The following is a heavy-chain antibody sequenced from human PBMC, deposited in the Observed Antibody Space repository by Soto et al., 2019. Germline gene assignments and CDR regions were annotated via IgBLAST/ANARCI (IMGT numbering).Heavy chain of an antibody. CDR3: ARDNVIVKGRAFDI. Sequence: LRLSCAASGFTFSSYSMNWVRQAPGKGLEWVSSISSSSSYIYYADSVKGRFTISRDNAKNSLYLQMNSLRAEDTAVYYCARDNVIVKGRAFDIWGQGTMVTVSS. D-gene: IGHD3-22*01. J-gene: IGHJ3*02. CDR1: GFTFSSYS. V-gene: IGHV3-21*01. CDR2: ISSSSSYI.